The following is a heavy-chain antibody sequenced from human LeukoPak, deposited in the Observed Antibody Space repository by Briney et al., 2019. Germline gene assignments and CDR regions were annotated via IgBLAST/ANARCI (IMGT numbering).Heavy chain of an antibody. CDR2: ISYDGSNK. CDR1: GFTFSSYA. V-gene: IGHV3-30*04. CDR3: ARKGRVVPAASFDY. D-gene: IGHD2-2*01. J-gene: IGHJ4*02. Sequence: GGSLRLSCAASGFTFSSYAMHWVRQAPGKGLEWVAVISYDGSNKYYADSVKGRFTISRDHSKNTLYLQMNSLRAEDTAVYYCARKGRVVPAASFDYWGQGTLVTVSS.